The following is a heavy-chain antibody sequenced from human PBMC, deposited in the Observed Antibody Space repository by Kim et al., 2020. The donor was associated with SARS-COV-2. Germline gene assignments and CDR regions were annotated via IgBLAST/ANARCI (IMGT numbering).Heavy chain of an antibody. CDR2: THYSGIT. D-gene: IGHD3-10*01. Sequence: SETLSLTCSVAGGSISSNDFFWGWIRQPPGKGLEWFGSTHYSGITFYNSSLKSRVTISVDTPQNELSLKVIYVIAALTAVYYCARPGSRGHYNYWGQGTL. V-gene: IGHV4-39*01. CDR3: ARPGSRGHYNY. J-gene: IGHJ4*02. CDR1: GGSISSNDFF.